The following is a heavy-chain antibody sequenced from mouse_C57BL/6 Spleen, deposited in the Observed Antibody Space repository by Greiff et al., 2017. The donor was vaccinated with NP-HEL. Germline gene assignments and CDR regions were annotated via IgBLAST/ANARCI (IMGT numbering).Heavy chain of an antibody. CDR3: ARSPKIDYYGSSYGYFDV. CDR2: IYPGSGNT. Sequence: QVQLQQSGPELVKPGASVKISCKASGYSFTSYYIHWVKQRPGQGLEWIGWIYPGSGNTKYNEKFKGKATLTADTSSSTAYMQLSSLTSEDSAVYYCARSPKIDYYGSSYGYFDVWGTGTTVTVSS. D-gene: IGHD1-1*01. CDR1: GYSFTSYY. J-gene: IGHJ1*03. V-gene: IGHV1-66*01.